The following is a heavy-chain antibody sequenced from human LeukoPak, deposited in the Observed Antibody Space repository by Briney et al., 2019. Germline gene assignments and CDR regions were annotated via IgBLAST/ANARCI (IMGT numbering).Heavy chain of an antibody. J-gene: IGHJ4*02. CDR3: ARGPPAGNFIDF. CDR1: GFTVSHNY. V-gene: IGHV3-53*01. Sequence: GGSLRLSCTASGFTVSHNYMHWVRQAPGKGLEWVSVIHSGGSSYHADSVKGRFTISRDNSKNTVSLQLNSLRAEDTAVYYCARGPPAGNFIDFWGQGTLVTVSS. CDR2: IHSGGSS. D-gene: IGHD2-2*01.